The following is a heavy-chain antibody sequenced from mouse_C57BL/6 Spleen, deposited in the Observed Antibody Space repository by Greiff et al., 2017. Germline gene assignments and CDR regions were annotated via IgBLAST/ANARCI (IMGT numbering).Heavy chain of an antibody. CDR3: ARDATTVVDY. V-gene: IGHV5-4*01. Sequence: EVQVVESGGGLVKPGGSLKLSCAASGFTFSSYAMSWVRQTPEKRLEWVATISDGGSYTYYPDNVKGRFTISRDNAKNNLYLQMSHLKSEDTAMYYCARDATTVVDYWGQGTTLTVSS. D-gene: IGHD1-1*01. CDR1: GFTFSSYA. J-gene: IGHJ2*01. CDR2: ISDGGSYT.